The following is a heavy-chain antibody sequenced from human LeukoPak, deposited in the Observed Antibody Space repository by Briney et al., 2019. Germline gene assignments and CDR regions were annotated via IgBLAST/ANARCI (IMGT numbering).Heavy chain of an antibody. Sequence: ASVKVSCKASGYTFTSYYMHWVRQAPGQGLEWMGIINPSGGSTSYAQKFQGRVTMTRDTSTSTVYMELSSLRSEDTAVYYCARGAKRWLQFKTSAGFDYWGQGTLLTVSS. J-gene: IGHJ4*02. CDR2: INPSGGST. CDR1: GYTFTSYY. D-gene: IGHD5-24*01. V-gene: IGHV1-46*01. CDR3: ARGAKRWLQFKTSAGFDY.